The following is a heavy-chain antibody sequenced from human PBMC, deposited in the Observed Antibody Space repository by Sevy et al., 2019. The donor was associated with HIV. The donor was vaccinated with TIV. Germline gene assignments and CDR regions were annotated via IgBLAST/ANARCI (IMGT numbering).Heavy chain of an antibody. CDR1: GFTFSSYA. Sequence: GGSLRLSCAASGFTFSSYAMHWVRQAPGKGLEWVAVISYDGSNKYYADSVKGRFTIPRDNSKNTLYLQMNSLRAEDTAVYYCARDPGFGGSGYYDNWLDPWGQGTLVTVSS. D-gene: IGHD3-22*01. J-gene: IGHJ5*02. CDR3: ARDPGFGGSGYYDNWLDP. V-gene: IGHV3-30*04. CDR2: ISYDGSNK.